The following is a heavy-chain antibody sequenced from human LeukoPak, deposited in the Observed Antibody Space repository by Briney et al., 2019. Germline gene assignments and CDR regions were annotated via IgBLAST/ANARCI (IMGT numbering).Heavy chain of an antibody. J-gene: IGHJ4*02. V-gene: IGHV4-39*01. CDR2: VYYNGKT. CDR3: YASGRLLPSDD. D-gene: IGHD3-10*01. CDR1: GGSISNSDHY. Sequence: PSETLSLTCTVSGGSISNSDHYWGWIRQPPGKGLEWIGVVYYNGKTYYNPSLKSRLTMSVDTSRNQFSLNLSSVTAADTAAYYCYASGRLLPSDDWGQGTLVTVSS.